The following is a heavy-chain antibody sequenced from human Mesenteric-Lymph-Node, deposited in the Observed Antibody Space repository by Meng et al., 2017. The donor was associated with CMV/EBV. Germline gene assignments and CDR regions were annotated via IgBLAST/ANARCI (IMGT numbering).Heavy chain of an antibody. J-gene: IGHJ4*02. CDR1: GFTFSSYA. D-gene: IGHD5-18*01. V-gene: IGHV3-23*01. Sequence: GFTFSSYAMSWVRQAPGKGLEWVSAISGSGGSTYYADSVKGRFTISRDNSKNTLYLQMNSLRAEDTAVYYCAKDQSGYSYGIGPFDYWGQGTLVTVSS. CDR2: ISGSGGST. CDR3: AKDQSGYSYGIGPFDY.